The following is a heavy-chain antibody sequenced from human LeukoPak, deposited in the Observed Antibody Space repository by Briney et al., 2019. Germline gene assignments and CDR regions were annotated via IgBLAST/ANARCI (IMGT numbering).Heavy chain of an antibody. CDR1: GYTFTGYY. Sequence: ASVKVSCKASGYTFTGYYMHWVRQAPGKGLEWVSAISGSGGSTYYADSVKGRFTISRDNSKNTLYLQMNSLRAEDTAVYYCARTRDYGEGYFDYWGQGTLVTVSS. CDR3: ARTRDYGEGYFDY. V-gene: IGHV3-23*01. D-gene: IGHD4-17*01. J-gene: IGHJ4*02. CDR2: ISGSGGST.